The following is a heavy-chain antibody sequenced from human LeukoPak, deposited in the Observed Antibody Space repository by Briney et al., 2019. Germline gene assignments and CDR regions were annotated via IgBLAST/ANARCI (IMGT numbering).Heavy chain of an antibody. J-gene: IGHJ4*02. D-gene: IGHD5-24*01. Sequence: GGSLRLSCAASGFTFSDHYMDWVRQAPGKGLEWVGRARNKANGYTTEYAASVRGRFTISRDDSKNSLYLQMNSLNTEDTALYYCSSTAPVERAINYWGQGTLVTVSS. CDR2: ARNKANGYTT. CDR1: GFTFSDHY. CDR3: SSTAPVERAINY. V-gene: IGHV3-72*01.